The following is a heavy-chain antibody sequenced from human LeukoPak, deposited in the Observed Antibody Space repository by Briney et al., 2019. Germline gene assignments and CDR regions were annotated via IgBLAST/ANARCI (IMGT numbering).Heavy chain of an antibody. Sequence: SETLSLTCAVYGGSFSGYYWSWIRQPPGKGLEWIGEINHSGSTNYNPSLKSRVTISVDTSKNLVSLRLTSVTAADTAVYYCARGPLYDILTGHHPNYFDYWGQGTLVTVSS. V-gene: IGHV4-34*01. J-gene: IGHJ4*02. CDR1: GGSFSGYY. CDR2: INHSGST. CDR3: ARGPLYDILTGHHPNYFDY. D-gene: IGHD3-9*01.